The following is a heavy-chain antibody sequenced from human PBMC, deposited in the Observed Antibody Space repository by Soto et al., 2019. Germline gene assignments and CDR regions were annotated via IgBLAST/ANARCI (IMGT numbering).Heavy chain of an antibody. CDR2: ISGSGGST. D-gene: IGHD5-12*01. CDR3: AKLPSVEMATPQEGYY. V-gene: IGHV3-23*01. J-gene: IGHJ4*02. CDR1: GFTFSSYA. Sequence: EVQLLESGGGLVQPGGSLRLSCAASGFTFSSYAMSWVRQAPGKGLEWVSAISGSGGSTYYADSVKGRFTISRDNSKNTLYLQMNSLRAEDTAVYYCAKLPSVEMATPQEGYYWGQGTLVTVSS.